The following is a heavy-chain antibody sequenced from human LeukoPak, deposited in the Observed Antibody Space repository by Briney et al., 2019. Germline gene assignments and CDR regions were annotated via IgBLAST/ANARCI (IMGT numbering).Heavy chain of an antibody. Sequence: GGSLRLPCAASGFTLSSYAMSWVRQAPGKGLEWVSSISASGGSTNYADSVKGRFTISRDNSKNTVYLQMNSLRAEDTAVYYCAKVMKGSERLTMVRGVIIKTAGLYYMDVWGKGTTVTASS. CDR2: ISASGGST. CDR3: AKVMKGSERLTMVRGVIIKTAGLYYMDV. J-gene: IGHJ6*03. CDR1: GFTLSSYA. V-gene: IGHV3-23*01. D-gene: IGHD3-10*01.